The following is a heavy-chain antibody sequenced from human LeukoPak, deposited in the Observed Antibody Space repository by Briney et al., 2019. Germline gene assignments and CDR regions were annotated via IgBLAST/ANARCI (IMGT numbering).Heavy chain of an antibody. CDR3: AKDRAQWLVGLFDY. D-gene: IGHD6-19*01. Sequence: GGSLRLSCAASGFTFSSYAMHWVRQAPGKGLEWVAVISYDGSNKYYADSVKGRFTISRDNSKNTLYLQMNSLRAEDTAVYYCAKDRAQWLVGLFDYWGQGTLVTVSS. V-gene: IGHV3-30-3*01. J-gene: IGHJ4*02. CDR2: ISYDGSNK. CDR1: GFTFSSYA.